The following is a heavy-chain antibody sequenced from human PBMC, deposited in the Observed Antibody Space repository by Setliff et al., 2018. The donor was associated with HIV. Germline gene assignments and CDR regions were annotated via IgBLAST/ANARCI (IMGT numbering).Heavy chain of an antibody. J-gene: IGHJ4*02. CDR3: ARLPDINSWPFDY. V-gene: IGHV4-59*11. CDR1: YGSISGHY. Sequence: SETLSLTCTVSYGSISGHYWTWIRQPPGKGLEWIGYIYHSGGTQYNPSLMSRLTMSVDSSKNQFSLSLSSVTAADTAVYYCARLPDINSWPFDYWARGTLVTVSS. D-gene: IGHD6-13*01. CDR2: IYHSGGT.